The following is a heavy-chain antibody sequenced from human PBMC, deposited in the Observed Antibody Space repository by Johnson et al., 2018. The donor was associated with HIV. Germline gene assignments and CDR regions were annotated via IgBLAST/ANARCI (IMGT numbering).Heavy chain of an antibody. CDR1: GFSVSNNY. CDR3: ARVPYSSGWYRAFDI. J-gene: IGHJ3*02. CDR2: MYSGGRT. V-gene: IGHV3-53*01. D-gene: IGHD6-19*01. Sequence: VQLVESGGGLIQPGGSLRLSCAVSGFSVSNNYMSWVRQAPGKGLEWVSVMYSGGRTYYADSVKGRFTIFRDNSKNTLYLQMNSLRAEDTAVYYCARVPYSSGWYRAFDIWGQGTMFTVSS.